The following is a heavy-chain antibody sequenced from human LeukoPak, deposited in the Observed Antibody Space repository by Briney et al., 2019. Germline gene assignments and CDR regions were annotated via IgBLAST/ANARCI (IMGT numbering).Heavy chain of an antibody. Sequence: GESLKISCEGSGYTFTKYWIGWVRQMPGKGLEWMGIIHPGDSHTWYSPSFQGQVTISADKSISMAYLQWSSLKASDTAMYYCARQIHLYYYDSSGSFYGMDVWGQGTTVTVSS. D-gene: IGHD3-22*01. CDR3: ARQIHLYYYDSSGSFYGMDV. CDR2: IHPGDSHT. J-gene: IGHJ6*02. CDR1: GYTFTKYW. V-gene: IGHV5-51*01.